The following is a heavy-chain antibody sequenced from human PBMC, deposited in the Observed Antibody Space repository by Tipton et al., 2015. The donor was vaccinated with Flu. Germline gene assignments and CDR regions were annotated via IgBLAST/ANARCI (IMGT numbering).Heavy chain of an antibody. D-gene: IGHD2-15*01. CDR3: AKASLPYCRGIFCYHFDY. J-gene: IGHJ4*02. Sequence: GSLRLSCTASGFIFDNYDMSWVRQAPGKGLEWGAAISDTGGNAYYADFVKGRFTISRDNFRSMLYLQMNSLRAEDTAVYYCAKASLPYCRGIFCYHFDYWGQGTLVTVSS. CDR1: GFIFDNYD. V-gene: IGHV3-23*01. CDR2: ISDTGGNA.